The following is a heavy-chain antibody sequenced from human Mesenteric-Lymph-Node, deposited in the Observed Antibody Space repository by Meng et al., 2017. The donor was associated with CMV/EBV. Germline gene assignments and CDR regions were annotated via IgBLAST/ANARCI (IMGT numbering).Heavy chain of an antibody. CDR1: GGSISGFY. CDR3: ARVRTSGWFIIDY. J-gene: IGHJ4*02. V-gene: IGHV4-59*01. CDR2: TTYSGST. D-gene: IGHD6-19*01. Sequence: TVSGGSISGFYWSWIRQPPGEGLEWIGYTTYSGSTDYNASLKSRVTVSVDTSKNQFSLKLTSVTDADTAVYYCARVRTSGWFIIDYWGQGTLVTVSS.